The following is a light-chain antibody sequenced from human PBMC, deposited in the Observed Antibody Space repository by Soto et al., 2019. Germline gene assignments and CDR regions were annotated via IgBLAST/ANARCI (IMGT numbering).Light chain of an antibody. V-gene: IGKV1-39*01. Sequence: DIQMTQSPSSLSASVGDRVTITCRASQSISSYLNWYQQKLWKAPKLLIYAASNLQSGVPSRFSGSGSMTDFTLTISSLQPEDFSTYYCQQTYTTPRTLGHGTKVEIK. CDR3: QQTYTTPRT. CDR2: AAS. J-gene: IGKJ1*01. CDR1: QSISSY.